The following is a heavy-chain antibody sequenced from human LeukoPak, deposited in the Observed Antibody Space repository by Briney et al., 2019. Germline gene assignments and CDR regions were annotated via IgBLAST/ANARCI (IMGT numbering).Heavy chain of an antibody. CDR3: ARERCISTGCSHGMDV. CDR2: IKSKTDGGTT. CDR1: GFTFSNAW. V-gene: IGHV3-15*05. D-gene: IGHD2-2*01. J-gene: IGHJ6*02. Sequence: GGSLRLSCAASGFTFSNAWMSWVRQAPGKGLEWVGRIKSKTDGGTTDYAAPVKGRFTISRDDSKNTLYLQMNSLRAEDTAVYYCARERCISTGCSHGMDVWGQGTTVTVSS.